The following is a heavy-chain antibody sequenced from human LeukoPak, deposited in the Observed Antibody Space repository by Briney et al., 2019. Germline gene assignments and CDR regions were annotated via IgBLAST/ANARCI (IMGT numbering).Heavy chain of an antibody. J-gene: IGHJ4*02. D-gene: IGHD6-6*01. CDR3: ARPNDSSLSVDY. CDR1: GGSISSSSYY. V-gene: IGHV4-39*01. CDR2: IYYSGST. Sequence: SETLSLTCTVSGGSISSSSYYWGWIRQPPGKGLEWIGSIYYSGSTYYNPSLKSRVTISVYTSKNQFSLKLSSVTAADTAVYYCARPNDSSLSVDYWGQGTLVTVSS.